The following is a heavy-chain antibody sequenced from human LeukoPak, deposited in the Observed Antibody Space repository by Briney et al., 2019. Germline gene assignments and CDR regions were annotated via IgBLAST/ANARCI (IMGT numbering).Heavy chain of an antibody. D-gene: IGHD6-13*01. CDR1: GYTFTSYY. Sequence: ASVKVSCKASGYTFTSYYMHWVRQAPGQGLEWMGIINPSGGSTSYAQKFQGRVTMTRDTSISTVYMELSSLRSEDTAVYYCARGLMDSSWYQRSWVYYYYYMDVWGKGTTVTISS. CDR2: INPSGGST. V-gene: IGHV1-46*01. CDR3: ARGLMDSSWYQRSWVYYYYYMDV. J-gene: IGHJ6*03.